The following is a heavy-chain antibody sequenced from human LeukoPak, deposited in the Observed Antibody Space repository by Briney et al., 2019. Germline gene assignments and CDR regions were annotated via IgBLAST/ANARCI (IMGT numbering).Heavy chain of an antibody. J-gene: IGHJ4*02. D-gene: IGHD3-3*01. CDR2: ITGSSYI. CDR1: GFTVGTNY. V-gene: IGHV3-69-1*01. CDR3: ARDPGVLTPYYFDY. Sequence: GGSLRLSCAASGFTVGTNYMNWVRQAPGKGLEWVSSITGSSYIDYADSLKSRFTISRDNAKNSLYLQINSLRAEDSAVYYCARDPGVLTPYYFDYWGQGTLVTVSS.